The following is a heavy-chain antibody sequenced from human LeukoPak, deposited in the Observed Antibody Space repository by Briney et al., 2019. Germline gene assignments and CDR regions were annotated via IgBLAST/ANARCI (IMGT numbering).Heavy chain of an antibody. CDR3: ARHPDGSLSLDY. V-gene: IGHV3-11*03. Sequence: PGGSLRLSCVASGFSFSDYYMSWIRQAPGKGLEWVSYISCSGSHTNYADSVTGRFTISRNNAKKSLHLQMNSLRAEDTAVYYCARHPDGSLSLDYWGQGTLVTVSS. CDR1: GFSFSDYY. J-gene: IGHJ4*02. CDR2: ISCSGSHT. D-gene: IGHD1-26*01.